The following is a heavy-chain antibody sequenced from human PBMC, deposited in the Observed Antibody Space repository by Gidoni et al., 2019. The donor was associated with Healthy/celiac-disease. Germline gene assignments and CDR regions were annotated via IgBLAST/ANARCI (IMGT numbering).Heavy chain of an antibody. CDR1: GFTFSSYG. D-gene: IGHD5-18*01. CDR3: AKRNQLGYSYENDAFDI. J-gene: IGHJ3*02. CDR2: ISYDGSNK. V-gene: IGHV3-30*18. Sequence: QVQLVESGGGVVQPGRSLRLSCAASGFTFSSYGMHWVRQAPGKGLEWVAVISYDGSNKYYADSVKGRFTISRDNSKNTLYLQMNSLRAEDTAVYYCAKRNQLGYSYENDAFDIWGQGTMVTVSS.